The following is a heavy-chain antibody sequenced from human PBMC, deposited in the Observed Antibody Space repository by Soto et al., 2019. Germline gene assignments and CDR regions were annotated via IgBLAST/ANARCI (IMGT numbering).Heavy chain of an antibody. CDR2: IKQDGSEK. V-gene: IGHV3-7*03. CDR3: ARVKLGFDAFDI. CDR1: GFTFSRYW. Sequence: GGSLRLSCAASGFTFSRYWMSWVRQAPGKGLEWVANIKQDGSEKYYVDSVKGRFTISRDNAKNSLYLLMNSLRAEDTAVYYCARVKLGFDAFDIWGQGTMVTVSS. J-gene: IGHJ3*02. D-gene: IGHD7-27*01.